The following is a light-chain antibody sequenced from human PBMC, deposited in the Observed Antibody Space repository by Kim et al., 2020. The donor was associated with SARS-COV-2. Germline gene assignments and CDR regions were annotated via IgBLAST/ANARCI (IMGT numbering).Light chain of an antibody. CDR2: RDR. CDR1: NIARRT. CDR3: PVWDSGVV. J-gene: IGLJ3*02. Sequence: SYELTQPLSVAVALGQTATITCGGNNIARRTVHWYQQKPGQAPVLVIYRDRSRPSGIPERFSGSNSGNTATLTISRAQAGDEADYYCPVWDSGVVFGGGT. V-gene: IGLV3-9*01.